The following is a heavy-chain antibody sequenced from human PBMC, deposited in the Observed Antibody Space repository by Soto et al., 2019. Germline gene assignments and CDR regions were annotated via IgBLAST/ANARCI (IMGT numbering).Heavy chain of an antibody. D-gene: IGHD6-25*01. CDR3: MTHAVIYSRGH. CDR1: GFTFSNDW. V-gene: IGHV3-15*01. CDR2: IKTVTDGGTT. Sequence: EVQLVESGGDFVKPGGSLRISCAASGFTFSNDWMNWVRQAPGKGLEWVARIKTVTDGGTTDYAAPVKGRFFISRDDSKSTLYLQMNSLKTEDTAIYYCMTHAVIYSRGHWGQGTLVTVAS. J-gene: IGHJ4*02.